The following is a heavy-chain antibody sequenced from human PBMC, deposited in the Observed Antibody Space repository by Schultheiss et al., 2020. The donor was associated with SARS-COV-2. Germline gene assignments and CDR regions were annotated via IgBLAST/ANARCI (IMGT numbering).Heavy chain of an antibody. CDR1: GGSFSGYY. V-gene: IGHV4-34*12. Sequence: SETLSLTCAVYGGSFSGYYWSWIRQPPGKGLEWIGEIIHSGSTNYNPSLKSRVTISVDTSKNQFSLKLSSVTAADTAVYYCARVPYYPGGAFDIWGQGTMVTVSS. J-gene: IGHJ3*02. CDR2: IIHSGST. D-gene: IGHD1-26*01. CDR3: ARVPYYPGGAFDI.